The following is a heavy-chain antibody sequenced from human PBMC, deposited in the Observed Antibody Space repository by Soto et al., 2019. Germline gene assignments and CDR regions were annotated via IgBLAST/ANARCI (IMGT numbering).Heavy chain of an antibody. CDR2: ISAYNGNT. V-gene: IGHV1-18*01. D-gene: IGHD5-18*01. Sequence: QVQLVQSGAEVKKPGASVKVSCKASGYTFASYAISWMRQAPGQGLEWMGWISAYNGNTNYAQKLQGRVTMTRNTSISTAYMELSSLRSEDTAVYYCARERSYGLDYWGQGTLVTVSS. CDR3: ARERSYGLDY. CDR1: GYTFASYA. J-gene: IGHJ4*02.